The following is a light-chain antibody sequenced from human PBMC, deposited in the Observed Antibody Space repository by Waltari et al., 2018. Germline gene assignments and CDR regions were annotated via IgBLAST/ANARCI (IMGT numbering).Light chain of an antibody. J-gene: IGKJ2*01. CDR3: QQYNNWLQYT. V-gene: IGKV3-15*01. CDR2: GAS. CDR1: QSVSSN. Sequence: EIVMTQSPATLSVSPGERATLSCRASQSVSSNLAWYQQKPGQAPRLLIYGASTRATGIPARFSGSGSGTEFTLTISSLRSEDFAVYYCQQYNNWLQYTFGQGTKLEIK.